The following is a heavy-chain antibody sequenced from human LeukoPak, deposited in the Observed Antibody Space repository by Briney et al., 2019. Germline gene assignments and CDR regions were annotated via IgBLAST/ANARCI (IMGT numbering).Heavy chain of an antibody. CDR1: GFTFSSYN. V-gene: IGHV3-48*04. CDR3: ARGRRWATVTTSGEGAEYFQH. J-gene: IGHJ1*01. Sequence: GGSLRLSCAASGFTFSSYNMNWVRQAPGKGLEWISYISSSSSSIYYADSVKGRFTISRDNAKNSLYLQMNSLRAEDTAVYYCARGRRWATVTTSGEGAEYFQHWGQGTLVTVSS. D-gene: IGHD4-17*01. CDR2: ISSSSSSI.